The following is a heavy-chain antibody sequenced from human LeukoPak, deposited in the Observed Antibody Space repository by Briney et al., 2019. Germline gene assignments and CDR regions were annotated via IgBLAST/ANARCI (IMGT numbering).Heavy chain of an antibody. J-gene: IGHJ6*03. D-gene: IGHD2-21*01. Sequence: SETLPLTCTVSGGSISSSSYYWGWIRQPPGKGLEWIGSIYYSGSTYYNPSLKSRVTISVGTSKNQFSLKLSSVTAADTAVYYCARHGEFHYYYMDVWGKGTTVTVSS. V-gene: IGHV4-39*01. CDR1: GGSISSSSYY. CDR3: ARHGEFHYYYMDV. CDR2: IYYSGST.